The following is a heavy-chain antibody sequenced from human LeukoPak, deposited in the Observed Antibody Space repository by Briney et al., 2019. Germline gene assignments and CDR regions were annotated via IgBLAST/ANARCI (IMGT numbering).Heavy chain of an antibody. CDR1: GFTFSSYA. Sequence: QPGVSLRLSCAASGFTFSSYAMSWARQAPGKGLEWVSAISGSGGSTYYADSVKGRFTISRDNSKNTLYLQMNSLRAEDTAVYYCAKAAEHIVVVTAGYFDYWGQGTLVTVSS. CDR3: AKAAEHIVVVTAGYFDY. J-gene: IGHJ4*02. V-gene: IGHV3-23*01. D-gene: IGHD2-21*02. CDR2: ISGSGGST.